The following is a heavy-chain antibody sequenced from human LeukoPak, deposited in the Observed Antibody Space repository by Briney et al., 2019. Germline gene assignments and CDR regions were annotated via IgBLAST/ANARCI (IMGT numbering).Heavy chain of an antibody. J-gene: IGHJ5*02. CDR3: ARFRFGYYDNSAPP. D-gene: IGHD3-22*01. CDR1: GFTFSSYA. Sequence: GRALRLSCAASGFTFSSYAMHWVRQAPGKGLEWVSSISSRSTYIYYADSVKGRFTISRDNAKNSLYLQMNSLRAEDTAVYYCARFRFGYYDNSAPPWGQGTLVTVSS. CDR2: ISSRSTYI. V-gene: IGHV3-21*01.